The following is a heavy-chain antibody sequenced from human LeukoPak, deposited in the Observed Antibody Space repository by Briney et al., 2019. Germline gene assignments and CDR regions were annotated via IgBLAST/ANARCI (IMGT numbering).Heavy chain of an antibody. CDR1: GGTFSSYA. J-gene: IGHJ5*02. Sequence: SVKVSCKASGGTFSSYAISWVRQAPGQGLEWMGGIIPIFGTANYAQKFQGRVTITADESTSTAYMELSSLRSEDTAVYYCARGGDMITFGGMARFDPWGQGTLVTVSS. D-gene: IGHD3-16*01. V-gene: IGHV1-69*13. CDR2: IIPIFGTA. CDR3: ARGGDMITFGGMARFDP.